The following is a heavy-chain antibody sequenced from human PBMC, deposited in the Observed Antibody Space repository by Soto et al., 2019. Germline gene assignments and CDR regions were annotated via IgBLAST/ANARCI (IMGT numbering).Heavy chain of an antibody. CDR3: ARGGTYGLDV. V-gene: IGHV3-30*03. CDR1: GLTFSSSW. Sequence: GGSLRLSCAASGLTFSSSWMSWVRQAPGKGLEWVAVILYGGTTEYYADSVRGRFTISRDNSKATLFLQLSSLRPDDKDLYYCARGGTYGLDVWAQGTAVTVYS. J-gene: IGHJ6*02. CDR2: ILYGGTTE. D-gene: IGHD5-12*01.